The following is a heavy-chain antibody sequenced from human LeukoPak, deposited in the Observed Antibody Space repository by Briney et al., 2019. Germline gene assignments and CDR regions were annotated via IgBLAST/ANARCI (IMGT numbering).Heavy chain of an antibody. CDR2: INPNSGGT. CDR3: ARDSWLNIAVAGDYYYYGMDV. Sequence: ASVKVSCKASGYTFTGYYMHWVRQAPGQGLEWMGWINPNSGGTNYAQKFQGRVTTTRDTSISTAYMELSRLRSDDTAVYYCARDSWLNIAVAGDYYYYGMDVWGQGTTVTVSS. D-gene: IGHD6-19*01. J-gene: IGHJ6*02. V-gene: IGHV1-2*02. CDR1: GYTFTGYY.